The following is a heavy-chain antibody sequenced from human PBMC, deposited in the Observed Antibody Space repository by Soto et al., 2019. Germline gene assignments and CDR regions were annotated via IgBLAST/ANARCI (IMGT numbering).Heavy chain of an antibody. D-gene: IGHD6-19*01. CDR3: AKDRSIAVAGTYYYYMDV. J-gene: IGHJ6*03. Sequence: GGSLRLSCAASGFTFSSYAMSWVRQAPGKGLEWVSAISGSGGSTYYADSVKGRFTISRDNSKNTLYLQMNSLRAEDTAVYYCAKDRSIAVAGTYYYYMDVWGKGTTVTVSS. CDR1: GFTFSSYA. V-gene: IGHV3-23*01. CDR2: ISGSGGST.